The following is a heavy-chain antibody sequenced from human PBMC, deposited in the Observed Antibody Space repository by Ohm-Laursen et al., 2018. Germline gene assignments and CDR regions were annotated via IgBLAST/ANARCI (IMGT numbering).Heavy chain of an antibody. V-gene: IGHV3-23*01. J-gene: IGHJ6*02. CDR1: GFTFTSHA. CDR3: ARVGVDV. Sequence: SLRLSCAASGFTFTSHAMIWVRQAPGKGLEWVAGISYSGGTTFYADSVKGRFTISRDNSRNTLYLQMHSLRAEDTAVYYCARVGVDVWGQGTTVTVSS. CDR2: ISYSGGTT.